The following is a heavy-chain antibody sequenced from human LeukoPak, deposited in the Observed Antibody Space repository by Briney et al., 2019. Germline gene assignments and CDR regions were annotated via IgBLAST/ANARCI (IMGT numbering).Heavy chain of an antibody. CDR3: ARQRSIAARLHWFDP. J-gene: IGHJ5*02. D-gene: IGHD6-6*01. CDR1: GGSISSSSYY. CDR2: IYYSGST. V-gene: IGHV4-39*01. Sequence: SETLSLTCTVSGGSISSSSYYWGWIRQPPGKGLEWIGSIYYSGSTYYNPSLKSRVTISVDTSKNQFSLKLSSVTAADTAVYYCARQRSIAARLHWFDPWGQGTLVTVSS.